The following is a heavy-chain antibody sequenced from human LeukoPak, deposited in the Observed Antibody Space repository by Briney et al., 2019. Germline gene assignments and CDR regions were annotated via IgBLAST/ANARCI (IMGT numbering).Heavy chain of an antibody. V-gene: IGHV3-30-3*01. D-gene: IGHD1-26*01. J-gene: IGHJ4*02. Sequence: GGSLRLSCAASGFSFSNAWMNWVRQAPGRGLEWVAAISYGGSSKYYADSVTGRFTISRDNSKNMVYLQMNSLRAEDTAVYYCAREVSAGGAHFDYWGQGTLVTVSS. CDR2: ISYGGSSK. CDR3: AREVSAGGAHFDY. CDR1: GFSFSNAW.